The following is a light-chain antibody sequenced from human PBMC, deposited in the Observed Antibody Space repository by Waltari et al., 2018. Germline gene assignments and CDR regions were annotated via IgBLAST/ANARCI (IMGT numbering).Light chain of an antibody. CDR1: RDINNY. Sequence: DIQMTQSPSSLSASVGDRVTITCRASRDINNYLNWYQQKPGKAPKILIYDASTLETGVPSRFSGSGSGTDFVFTISRLQPEDIATYYCQHYDGVPPWTFGQGTRVDFK. CDR3: QHYDGVPPWT. CDR2: DAS. V-gene: IGKV1-33*01. J-gene: IGKJ1*01.